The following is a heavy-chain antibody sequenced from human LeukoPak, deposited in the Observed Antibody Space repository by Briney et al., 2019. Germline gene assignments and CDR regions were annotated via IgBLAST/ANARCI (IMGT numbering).Heavy chain of an antibody. V-gene: IGHV3-21*06. CDR2: ISSSSSYI. CDR3: AKGGKYDILTGYRRSRLLGDF. J-gene: IGHJ4*02. CDR1: GFTFSSYS. D-gene: IGHD3-9*01. Sequence: PGGSLRLSCAASGFTFSSYSMNWVRQAPGKGLEWVSSISSSSSYIYYADSVKGRFIISRDNSKNTLFLQMNSLRPEDTAVYYCAKGGKYDILTGYRRSRLLGDFRGQGTLVTVSS.